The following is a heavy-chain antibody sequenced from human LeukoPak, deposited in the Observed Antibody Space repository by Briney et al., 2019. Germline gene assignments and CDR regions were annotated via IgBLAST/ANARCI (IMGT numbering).Heavy chain of an antibody. Sequence: SEALSLTCAVSGGSIGGYYWSWLRQPPGRGLEWIGYIYYSGNTNYNPSLKSRVTISVDTSKNQFSLKLTSVTAADTAVYYCARLGIAAPAGFDYWGQGTLVTVSS. CDR3: ARLGIAAPAGFDY. CDR2: IYYSGNT. CDR1: GGSIGGYY. V-gene: IGHV4-59*01. J-gene: IGHJ4*02. D-gene: IGHD6-13*01.